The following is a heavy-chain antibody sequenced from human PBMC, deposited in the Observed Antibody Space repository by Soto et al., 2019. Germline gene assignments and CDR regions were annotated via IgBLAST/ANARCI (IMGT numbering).Heavy chain of an antibody. J-gene: IGHJ4*02. Sequence: QVQLQQWGAGLLKPSETLSLTCAVNGGSLSGYYWSWIRQPPGKGLEWIGEIKDGGSTNYSPSLRGTATISSDTSNNQVSLRLNSVTAADTAVYYCARGQEGVVATHWDQGTLVTVSS. D-gene: IGHD5-12*01. V-gene: IGHV4-34*01. CDR2: IKDGGST. CDR1: GGSLSGYY. CDR3: ARGQEGVVATH.